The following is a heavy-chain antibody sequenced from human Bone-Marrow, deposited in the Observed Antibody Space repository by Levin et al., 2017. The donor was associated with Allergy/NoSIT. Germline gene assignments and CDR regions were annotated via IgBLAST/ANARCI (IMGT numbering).Heavy chain of an antibody. J-gene: IGHJ4*02. CDR2: IIPIFDTP. Sequence: SVKVSCKASGGSISSYAISWVRQAPGQGLEWMGGIIPIFDTPKYAQRYQGRVTISADESTSTAYMELSSLRSEDTALYFCARTVYDTSGNHFDYWGQGTLVTVSS. V-gene: IGHV1-69*13. CDR3: ARTVYDTSGNHFDY. D-gene: IGHD3-22*01. CDR1: GGSISSYA.